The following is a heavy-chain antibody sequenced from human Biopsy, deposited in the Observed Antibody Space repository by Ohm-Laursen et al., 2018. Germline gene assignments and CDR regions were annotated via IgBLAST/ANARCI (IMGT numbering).Heavy chain of an antibody. V-gene: IGHV1-69*06. D-gene: IGHD4-17*01. CDR1: GGSFSDYG. CDR3: ATLTEDYGASPDS. CDR2: VIPISSTA. Sequence: SSVKVSCKASGGSFSDYGLSWVRQAPGRGLEWMGRVIPISSTANYAQNFQDRLTITADRSTNTAYMELNSLRSEDTAVYFCATLTEDYGASPDSWGQGTLVVVSS. J-gene: IGHJ4*02.